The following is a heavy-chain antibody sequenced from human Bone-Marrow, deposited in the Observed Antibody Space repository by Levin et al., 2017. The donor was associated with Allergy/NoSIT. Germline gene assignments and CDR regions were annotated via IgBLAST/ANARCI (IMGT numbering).Heavy chain of an antibody. CDR1: GFTFSAYS. CDR2: LSYDGSDK. D-gene: IGHD3-10*01. J-gene: IGHJ4*02. V-gene: IGHV3-30-3*01. CDR3: AKVGWFGELVGGSFEY. Sequence: QSGGSLRLSCAASGFTFSAYSMHWVRQAPGKGLDWVAILSYDGSDKYYADSVKGRFTVSRDNSKNTLYLQMSSLGTEDTAMYYCAKVGWFGELVGGSFEYWGQGTLVTVSS.